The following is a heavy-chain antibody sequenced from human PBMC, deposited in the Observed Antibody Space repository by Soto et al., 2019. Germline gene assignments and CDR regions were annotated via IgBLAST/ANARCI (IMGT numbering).Heavy chain of an antibody. CDR2: IYNSGST. CDR1: GGYISGVYYS. Sequence: QLQLQESGSGLVKPSQTLSLTCAVSGGYISGVYYSWSWIRQPPGNGLEWIGFIYNSGSTYYNSSLKSRVTISVDRSKNHFFLNLTSVHAADTAVYYGATYRKFFQIWGQGTKVTVSS. V-gene: IGHV4-30-2*01. CDR3: ATYRKFFQI. J-gene: IGHJ3*02.